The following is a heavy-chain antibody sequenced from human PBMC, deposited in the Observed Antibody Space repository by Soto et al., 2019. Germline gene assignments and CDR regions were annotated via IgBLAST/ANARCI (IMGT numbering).Heavy chain of an antibody. V-gene: IGHV1-2*02. CDR1: GYSFTGYY. CDR2: INPNSGRT. D-gene: IGHD6-13*01. CDR3: ARGARRHGSSWNPDAFES. J-gene: IGHJ3*02. Sequence: QVQLAQSGAEVKKPGASVHVSCKASGYSFTGYYLHWVRQAPGQGLEWLGWINPNSGRTNYAQKFQGSVTMTRDTSISTAYMGLSRLTSDDTAVYYCARGARRHGSSWNPDAFESWGQGTMVTVSS.